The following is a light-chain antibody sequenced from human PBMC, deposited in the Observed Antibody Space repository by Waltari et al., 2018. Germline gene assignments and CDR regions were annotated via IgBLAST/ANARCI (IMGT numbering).Light chain of an antibody. CDR3: QQSYSTLTT. Sequence: DIQMTQSPSSLSASVGDRVTITCRASQSISSYLNWYQQKPGKAPKLLIYAASSLQSGVPSRFSCSGSGTDFTLTISSLQPEDFATYYCQQSYSTLTTFGQGTKVEIK. CDR1: QSISSY. V-gene: IGKV1-39*01. CDR2: AAS. J-gene: IGKJ1*01.